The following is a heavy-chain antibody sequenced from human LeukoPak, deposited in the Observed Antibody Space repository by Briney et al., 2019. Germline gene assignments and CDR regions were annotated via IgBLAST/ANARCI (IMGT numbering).Heavy chain of an antibody. CDR3: ARHHSGCDLFEWY. D-gene: IGHD5-12*01. CDR2: IYYSGST. V-gene: IGHV4-39*01. CDR1: GGSISSSSYY. J-gene: IGHJ4*02. Sequence: PSETLSLTCTVSGGSISSSSYYWGWIRQPPGKGLEWIGSIYYSGSTYYNPSLKSRVTISVDTSKNQFSLKLSSVTAADTAVYYCARHHSGCDLFEWYWGQGTLVTVSS.